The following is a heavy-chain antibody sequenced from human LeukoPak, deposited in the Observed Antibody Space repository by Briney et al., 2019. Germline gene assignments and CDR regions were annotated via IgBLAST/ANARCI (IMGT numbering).Heavy chain of an antibody. CDR1: GYTFTTYC. D-gene: IGHD6-19*01. V-gene: IGHV1-2*02. J-gene: IGHJ4*02. CDR3: TSDGGWYFNN. Sequence: GASVKVSCKASGYTFTTYCMHWVRQAPGQGLEWMGWINPNSGGTNYAQKFQGRVTMTRDTSISTAYMELSGLRSDDTAVYYCTSDGGWYFNNWGQGSLVTVSS. CDR2: INPNSGGT.